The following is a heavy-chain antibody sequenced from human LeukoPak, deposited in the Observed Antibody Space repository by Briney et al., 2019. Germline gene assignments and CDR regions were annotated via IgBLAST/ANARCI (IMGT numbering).Heavy chain of an antibody. V-gene: IGHV3-33*01. CDR2: IWYDGNNK. CDR1: GFTFSSYG. Sequence: GGSLRLSCAASGFTFSSYGMHWVRQAPGKGLEWAAIIWYDGNNKYYADSVKGRFTISRDNSKNTLYLQMNSLRAEDTAVFYCARALSGSYDAFDIWGQGTMVTVSS. D-gene: IGHD1-26*01. CDR3: ARALSGSYDAFDI. J-gene: IGHJ3*02.